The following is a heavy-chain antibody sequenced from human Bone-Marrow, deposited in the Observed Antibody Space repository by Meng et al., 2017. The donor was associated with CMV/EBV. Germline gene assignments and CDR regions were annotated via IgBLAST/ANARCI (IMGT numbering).Heavy chain of an antibody. CDR2: IHSGGNSA. Sequence: GGSLRLSCAASGFTFSLYAMNWVRQAPGKGLEWVAGIHSGGNSAFYVDSVRGRFTISRDDSKSTLYLQMTGLRLDDTAVYYCAQSPPGQRGFFDYWGQGTLVTVSS. CDR3: AQSPPGQRGFFDY. D-gene: IGHD1-14*01. V-gene: IGHV3-23*03. J-gene: IGHJ4*02. CDR1: GFTFSLYA.